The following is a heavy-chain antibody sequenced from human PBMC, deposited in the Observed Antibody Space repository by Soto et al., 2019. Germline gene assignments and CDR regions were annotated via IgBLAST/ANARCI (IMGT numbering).Heavy chain of an antibody. D-gene: IGHD6-6*01. CDR3: ARPRIAARFGMDV. CDR1: GFTVSSNY. V-gene: IGHV3-53*01. CDR2: IYSGGST. Sequence: GGSLRLSCAASGFTVSSNYMSWVRQAPGKGLEWVSVIYSGGSTYYADSVKGRFTISRDNSKDTLYLQMNSLRAEDTAVYYCARPRIAARFGMDVWGQGTTVTVSS. J-gene: IGHJ6*02.